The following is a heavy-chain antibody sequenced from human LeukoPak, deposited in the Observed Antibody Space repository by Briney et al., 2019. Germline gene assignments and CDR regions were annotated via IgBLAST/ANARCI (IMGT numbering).Heavy chain of an antibody. D-gene: IGHD4-17*01. CDR2: IIPILGIA. J-gene: IGHJ6*02. Sequence: SVKVSCKASGGTFSSYAISWVRQAPGQGLEWMGRIIPILGIANYAQKFQGRVTITADRSTSTAYMELSSLRSEDTAVYYCASGTTVTTYYYYGMDVWGQGTTVTVSS. V-gene: IGHV1-69*04. CDR3: ASGTTVTTYYYYGMDV. CDR1: GGTFSSYA.